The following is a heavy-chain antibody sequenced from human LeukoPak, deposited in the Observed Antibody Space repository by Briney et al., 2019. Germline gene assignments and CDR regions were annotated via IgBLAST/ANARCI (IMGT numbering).Heavy chain of an antibody. V-gene: IGHV1-18*01. D-gene: IGHD6-13*01. CDR2: ISAYNGNT. CDR1: GYTFTNYA. CDR3: ARVLTSSWYPNDY. J-gene: IGHJ4*02. Sequence: ASVKVSCKASGYTFTNYAMHWVRQAPGQGLEWMGWISAYNGNTNYAQKLQGRVTMTTDTSTSTAYMELRSLRSDDTAVYYCARVLTSSWYPNDYWGQGTLVTVSS.